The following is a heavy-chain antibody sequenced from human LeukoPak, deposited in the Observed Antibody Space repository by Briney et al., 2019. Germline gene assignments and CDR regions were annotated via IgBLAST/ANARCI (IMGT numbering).Heavy chain of an antibody. CDR1: GFAFSSYA. V-gene: IGHV3-23*01. CDR2: ISASGGST. CDR3: AKDRLSGESSV. D-gene: IGHD2-15*01. J-gene: IGHJ6*02. Sequence: GGSLRLSCAASGFAFSSYAMSWVRQAPGKGLEWVSAISASGGSTYYADSVKGRFTISRDNSKNTLYLQMNSLRAEDTAVYYCAKDRLSGESSVWGQGTTVTVSS.